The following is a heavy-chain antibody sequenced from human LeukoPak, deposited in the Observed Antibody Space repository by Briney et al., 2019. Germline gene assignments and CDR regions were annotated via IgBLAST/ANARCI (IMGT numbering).Heavy chain of an antibody. CDR3: ARSERYSDWFREFDY. V-gene: IGHV4-39*07. CDR1: GGSISSSSYY. D-gene: IGHD3-9*01. CDR2: IYYSGST. J-gene: IGHJ4*02. Sequence: SETLSLTCTVSGGSISSSSYYWGWIRQPPGKGLEWIGSIYYSGSTYYNPSLKSRVTISVDTSKNQSSLKLSSVTAADTAVYYCARSERYSDWFREFDYWGQGALVTVSS.